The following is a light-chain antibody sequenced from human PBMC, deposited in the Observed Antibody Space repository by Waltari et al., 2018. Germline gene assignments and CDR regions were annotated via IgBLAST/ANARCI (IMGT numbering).Light chain of an antibody. CDR3: NSYTSSSPVIV. CDR1: SSDVGGYNY. CDR2: DVN. J-gene: IGLJ1*01. V-gene: IGLV2-14*01. Sequence: QSALTQPASVSGSPGQSITISCTGTSSDVGGYNYVSWYQHHPGKAPKLMIYDVNNRPSGVSNRFSGSKSGNTASLTSSGLQAEDEADYYCNSYTSSSPVIVFGNGTKVTVL.